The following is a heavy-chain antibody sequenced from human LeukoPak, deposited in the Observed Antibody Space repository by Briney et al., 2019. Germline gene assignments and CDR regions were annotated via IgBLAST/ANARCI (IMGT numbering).Heavy chain of an antibody. CDR3: ARATGYSSSSGLDY. D-gene: IGHD6-6*01. J-gene: IGHJ4*02. CDR1: GFTFSSYS. Sequence: GGSLRLSCAASGFTFSSYSMNWVRQAPGKGLEWVAVISYDGSNKYYADSVKGRFTISRDNSKNTLYLQMNSLRAEDTAVYYCARATGYSSSSGLDYWGQGTLVTVSS. CDR2: ISYDGSNK. V-gene: IGHV3-30*03.